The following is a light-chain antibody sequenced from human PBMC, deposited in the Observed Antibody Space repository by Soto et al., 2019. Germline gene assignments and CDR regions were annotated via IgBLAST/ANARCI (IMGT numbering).Light chain of an antibody. J-gene: IGKJ3*01. Sequence: EIVMTQSPATLSVSPGERATLSCRASQSVSSNLAWYQQKSGQAPRLLIYGASTRATGIPARFSGSGSGTEFTLTISSLQSEDFAVYYCQQYNNWPPLFGPGTKVDIK. CDR3: QQYNNWPPL. CDR2: GAS. V-gene: IGKV3-15*01. CDR1: QSVSSN.